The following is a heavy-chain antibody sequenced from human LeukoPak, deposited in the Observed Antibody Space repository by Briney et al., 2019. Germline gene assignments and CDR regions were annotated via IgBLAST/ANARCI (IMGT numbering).Heavy chain of an antibody. CDR1: GFTVSSNY. Sequence: GGSLRLSCAASGFTVSSNYMSWVRQAPGKGLEWVSVIYSGGSTYYADSMKGRFTISRDNSKNTLYLQMNSLRAEDTAVYYCARDQDAVVPSTVDYWGQGTLVTVSS. CDR2: IYSGGST. V-gene: IGHV3-66*01. J-gene: IGHJ4*02. CDR3: ARDQDAVVPSTVDY. D-gene: IGHD2-2*01.